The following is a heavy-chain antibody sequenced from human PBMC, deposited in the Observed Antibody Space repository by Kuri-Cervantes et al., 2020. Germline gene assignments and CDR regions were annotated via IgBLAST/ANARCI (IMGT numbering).Heavy chain of an antibody. D-gene: IGHD2-2*01. CDR2: IKQDGSAQ. J-gene: IGHJ4*02. CDR1: GFTFSTYW. CDR3: ASAPVAVPVY. Sequence: GESLKISCAASGFTFSTYWMTWVRQAPGKGLEWVANIKQDGSAQNYVDSVKGRFTISRDNGKNSLYLQMNSLRVEDTAIYYCASAPVAVPVYWGQGTLVTVSS. V-gene: IGHV3-7*01.